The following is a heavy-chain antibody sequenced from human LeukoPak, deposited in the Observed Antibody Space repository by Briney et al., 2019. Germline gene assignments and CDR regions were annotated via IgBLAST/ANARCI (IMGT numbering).Heavy chain of an antibody. CDR1: GYTFTSYG. J-gene: IGHJ1*01. D-gene: IGHD3-22*01. CDR2: ISAYNGNT. V-gene: IGHV1-18*01. Sequence: ASVKVSCKASGYTFTSYGISWVRQAPGQGLEWMGWISAYNGNTNFAQKLQGRVTMTTDTSTSTAYMELRSLRSDDTAVYYCARDYYDSSGYAEYFQHWGQGTLVTVSS. CDR3: ARDYYDSSGYAEYFQH.